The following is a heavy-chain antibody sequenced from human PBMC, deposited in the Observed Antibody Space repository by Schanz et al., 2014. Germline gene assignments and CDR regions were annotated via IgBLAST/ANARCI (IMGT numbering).Heavy chain of an antibody. V-gene: IGHV3-48*01. CDR2: ISRSSSTI. CDR3: ARDSGSHYLVDY. J-gene: IGHJ4*02. CDR1: GFIFRSYS. Sequence: VQLVESGGGVVQPGRSRRLSCEASGFIFRSYSMHWVRQAPGKGLEWVSYISRSSSTIYYADSVRGRFTISRDNAKNSLYLQMNSLRAEDTAVYYCARDSGSHYLVDYWGQGTLVTVSS. D-gene: IGHD1-26*01.